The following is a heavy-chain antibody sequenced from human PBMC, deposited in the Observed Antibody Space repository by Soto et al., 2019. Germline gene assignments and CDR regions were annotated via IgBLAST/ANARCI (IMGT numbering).Heavy chain of an antibody. Sequence: EVQLVESGGGLVQPGGSLRLSCAASGFTFSSYWMHWVRQAPGKGLVWVSRINSDGSSTSYADSVKGRFTISRDNAKNTLYLQMNSLRAEDTAVYYCARDVAVAGTVWWDYYYGMDVWGQGTTVTVSS. CDR1: GFTFSSYW. CDR2: INSDGSST. D-gene: IGHD6-19*01. V-gene: IGHV3-74*01. J-gene: IGHJ6*02. CDR3: ARDVAVAGTVWWDYYYGMDV.